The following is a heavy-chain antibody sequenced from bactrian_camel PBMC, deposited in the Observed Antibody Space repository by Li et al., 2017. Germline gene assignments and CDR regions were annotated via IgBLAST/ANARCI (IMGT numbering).Heavy chain of an antibody. Sequence: VESGGGSVQVGGSLRLSCVASGYTYSTNCMGWFRQAPGKEREGVAGMSTSGGGTYYGDSVKGRFTISQDNAKNTVTLQMNNLKPEDTAMYYCAADSRPTVRCWDYAPYEYNNWGQGTQVTVS. J-gene: IGHJ4*01. V-gene: IGHV3S1*01. CDR1: GYTYSTNC. CDR3: AADSRPTVRCWDYAPYEYNN. D-gene: IGHD4*01. CDR2: MSTSGGGT.